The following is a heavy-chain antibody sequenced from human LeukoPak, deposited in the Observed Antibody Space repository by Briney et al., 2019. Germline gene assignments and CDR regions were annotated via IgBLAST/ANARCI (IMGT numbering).Heavy chain of an antibody. D-gene: IGHD1-14*01. J-gene: IGHJ4*02. Sequence: PSGSLTCYGTASRFTCSTSSCNWLRQAPGQGLKGFATIGPTGSNSYHEDPSRGRFTIDTYTTNNFMYLQMNSLRAKATAASSCARETNGRHYDYWGQGTLLTVCS. CDR1: RFTCSTSS. CDR2: IGPTGSNS. V-gene: IGHV3-21*06. CDR3: ARETNGRHYDY.